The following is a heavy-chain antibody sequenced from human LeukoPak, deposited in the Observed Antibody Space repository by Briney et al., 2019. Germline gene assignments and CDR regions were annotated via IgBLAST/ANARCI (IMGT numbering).Heavy chain of an antibody. Sequence: SETLSLTCTVSGGSISSSSYYWGWIRQPPGKGLEWIGSIYYSGSTNYNPSLKSRVTISVDTSKNQFSLKLSSVTAADTAVYYCARAIGLFDAFDIWGQGTMVTVSS. CDR3: ARAIGLFDAFDI. V-gene: IGHV4-39*07. CDR1: GGSISSSSYY. D-gene: IGHD2-21*01. J-gene: IGHJ3*02. CDR2: IYYSGST.